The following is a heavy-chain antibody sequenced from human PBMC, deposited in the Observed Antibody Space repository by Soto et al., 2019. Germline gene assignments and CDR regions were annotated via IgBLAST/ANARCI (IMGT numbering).Heavy chain of an antibody. Sequence: ASVKVSCKASGYTFTSYYMHWVRQAPGQGLEWMGIINPSGGSTSYAQKFQGRVTMTRDTSTSTVYMELSSLRSEDTAVYYCATFPSGGDYVEYWGQGTLVTVSS. CDR2: INPSGGST. CDR3: ATFPSGGDYVEY. V-gene: IGHV1-46*01. J-gene: IGHJ4*02. CDR1: GYTFTSYY.